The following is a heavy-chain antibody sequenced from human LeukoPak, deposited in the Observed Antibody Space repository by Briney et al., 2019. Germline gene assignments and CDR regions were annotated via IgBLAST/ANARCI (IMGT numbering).Heavy chain of an antibody. Sequence: RASVKVSCKASGYSFTDKYMHWVRQAPGQGLEWMGWINPNSGGTNYAQKFQGRVTMTTDTSMSTAYMELSRLTSDDTVVYYCARAGGRSWFDPWGQGTLVTVSS. CDR2: INPNSGGT. J-gene: IGHJ5*02. CDR1: GYSFTDKY. CDR3: ARAGGRSWFDP. V-gene: IGHV1-2*02.